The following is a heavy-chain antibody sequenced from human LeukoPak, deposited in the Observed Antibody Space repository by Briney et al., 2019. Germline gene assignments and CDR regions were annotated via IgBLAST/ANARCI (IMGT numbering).Heavy chain of an antibody. CDR1: GGSISSGGYY. V-gene: IGHV4-31*03. Sequence: SETLSLTCTVSGGSISSGGYYWSWIRQHPGKGLEWIGYIYYSGSTYYNSSLKSRVTISVDTSKNQFSLKLSSVTAADTAVYYCARVGCSGGSCYSHPKRYFDYWGQGTLVTVSS. D-gene: IGHD2-15*01. CDR3: ARVGCSGGSCYSHPKRYFDY. CDR2: IYYSGST. J-gene: IGHJ4*02.